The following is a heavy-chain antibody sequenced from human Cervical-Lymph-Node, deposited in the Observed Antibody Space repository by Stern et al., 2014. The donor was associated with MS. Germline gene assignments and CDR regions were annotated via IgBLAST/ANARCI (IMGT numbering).Heavy chain of an antibody. V-gene: IGHV1-8*01. D-gene: IGHD6-13*01. Sequence: VQLVESGAEVKKPGASVKVSCKASGYTFTSYDINLVRQATGQGLEWMGWMNPNSGNTGYAQKFQGRVTMTRNTSISTAYMELSSLRSEDTAVYYCASAAAAGIIYYYYGMDVWGQGTTVTVSS. J-gene: IGHJ6*02. CDR2: MNPNSGNT. CDR3: ASAAAAGIIYYYYGMDV. CDR1: GYTFTSYD.